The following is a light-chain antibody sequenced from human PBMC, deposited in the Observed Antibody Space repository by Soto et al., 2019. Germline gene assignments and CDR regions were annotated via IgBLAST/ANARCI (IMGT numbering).Light chain of an antibody. Sequence: EIVLTQSPGTLSLSPGERATLSCRASQSVRISYLGWYQQKPGQAPRLLIYGASSRATGIPDRFSGSGSGTDFTLTISRLEPEDFAVYYCQQYGDSPITVGQGTRLDIK. CDR3: QQYGDSPIT. V-gene: IGKV3-20*01. J-gene: IGKJ5*01. CDR2: GAS. CDR1: QSVRISY.